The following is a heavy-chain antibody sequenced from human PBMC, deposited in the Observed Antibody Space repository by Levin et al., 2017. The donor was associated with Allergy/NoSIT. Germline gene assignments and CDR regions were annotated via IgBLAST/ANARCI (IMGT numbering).Heavy chain of an antibody. Sequence: PGESLKISCAASGFTFSSYGMHWVRQAPGKGLEWVAVIWYDGSNKYYADSVKGRFTISRDNSKNTLYLQMNSLRAEDTAVYYCARDGCSGGSCSDYYYYYYMDVWGKGTTVTVSS. CDR3: ARDGCSGGSCSDYYYYYYMDV. J-gene: IGHJ6*03. CDR1: GFTFSSYG. D-gene: IGHD2-15*01. V-gene: IGHV3-33*01. CDR2: IWYDGSNK.